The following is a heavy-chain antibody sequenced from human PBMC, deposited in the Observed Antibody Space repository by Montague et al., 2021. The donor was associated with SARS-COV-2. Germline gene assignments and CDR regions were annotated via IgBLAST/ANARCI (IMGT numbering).Heavy chain of an antibody. Sequence: SETLSLTCNVSGGSMRRYYWTWIRQLPGKELEWIGSIYDSGGARYNPSLKSRVSISVDASKNQFSLRVTSVTAADTAVYFCARRGTGNYEILDYWGQGILVTVSS. CDR2: IYDSGGA. D-gene: IGHD3-3*01. CDR1: GGSMRRYY. J-gene: IGHJ4*02. V-gene: IGHV4-59*01. CDR3: ARRGTGNYEILDY.